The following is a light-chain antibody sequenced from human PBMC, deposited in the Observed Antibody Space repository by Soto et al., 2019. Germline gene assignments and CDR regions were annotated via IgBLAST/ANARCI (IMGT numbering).Light chain of an antibody. Sequence: DVVMTQSPLSLPVTLGQPASISCRSSQSLVYSDGNTYLNWFQQRPGQSPRRLIYKVSNRDSGVPDRFSGSGSGTDFALKISRVEAEDVGVYYCMQGTHWPFTFGPGTKVHI. CDR3: MQGTHWPFT. J-gene: IGKJ3*01. CDR1: QSLVYSDGNTY. CDR2: KVS. V-gene: IGKV2-30*01.